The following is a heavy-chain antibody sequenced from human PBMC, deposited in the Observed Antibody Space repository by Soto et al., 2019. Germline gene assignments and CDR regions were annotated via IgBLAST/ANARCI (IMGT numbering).Heavy chain of an antibody. CDR1: GYSFTSYW. Sequence: GESLKISCKGSGYSFTSYWIGWVRQMPGKGLEWMGIIYPGDSDTRYSPSFQGQVTISADKSISTAYLQGSSLKASDTAMYYCARHGDIVATADPNNCYAMDVWGRGSTVTVSS. V-gene: IGHV5-51*01. CDR2: IYPGDSDT. D-gene: IGHD5-12*01. J-gene: IGHJ6*04. CDR3: ARHGDIVATADPNNCYAMDV.